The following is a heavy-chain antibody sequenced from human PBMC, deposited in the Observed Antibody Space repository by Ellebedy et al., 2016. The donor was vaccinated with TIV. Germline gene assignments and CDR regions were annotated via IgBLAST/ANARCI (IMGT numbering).Heavy chain of an antibody. CDR1: GAAIRTGTYY. CDR3: ARDYGDCNIDY. V-gene: IGHV4-39*02. J-gene: IGHJ4*02. Sequence: MPSETLSLTCSVSGAAIRTGTYYWIWVRQAPGKGLEWIGSIYFTGTTSYSPSHKSRVALSVDTSKNQFSLKLNSVTAADTAVYYCARDYGDCNIDYWGPGTLVTVSS. D-gene: IGHD4-17*01. CDR2: IYFTGTT.